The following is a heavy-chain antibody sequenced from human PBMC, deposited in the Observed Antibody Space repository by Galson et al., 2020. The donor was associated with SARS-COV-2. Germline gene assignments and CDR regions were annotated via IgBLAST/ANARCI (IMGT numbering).Heavy chain of an antibody. V-gene: IGHV2-5*02. CDR3: AHRRSDSDDGGDLYFSAFDV. D-gene: IGHD2-21*01. Sequence: SGPTLVKPTQTLTLTCTFSGFSLTTSGVGVGWIRQPPGKALEWLAITYWDDDERYSPSLKSRLTITKDTSQNQVVLTMTNMDPVDTGTYYCAHRRSDSDDGGDLYFSAFDVWGQGTMVTVSS. CDR2: TYWDDDE. J-gene: IGHJ3*01. CDR1: GFSLTTSGVG.